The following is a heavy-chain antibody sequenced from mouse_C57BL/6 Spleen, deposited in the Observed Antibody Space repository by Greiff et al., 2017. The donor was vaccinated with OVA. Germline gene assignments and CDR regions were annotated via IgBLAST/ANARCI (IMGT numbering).Heavy chain of an antibody. CDR1: GFTFSSYG. CDR2: ISPGGSYT. V-gene: IGHV5-6*01. Sequence: VKLVESGGDLVKPGGSLKLSCAASGFTFSSYGMPWVRQTPDKRLEWVATISPGGSYTYYPDSVKGRFTISRDNAKNTLYLQMSSLKSEDTAVYYCATIYYGHGGWFAYWGQGTLVTVSA. D-gene: IGHD2-2*01. CDR3: ATIYYGHGGWFAY. J-gene: IGHJ3*01.